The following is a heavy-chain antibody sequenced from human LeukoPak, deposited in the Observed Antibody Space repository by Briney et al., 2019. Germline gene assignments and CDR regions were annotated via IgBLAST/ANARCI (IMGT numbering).Heavy chain of an antibody. CDR1: GFTFSNAW. CDR2: IKSKTDGGTT. Sequence: GGSLRLSCAASGFTFSNAWMNWVRQAPGKGLEWVGRIKSKTDGGTTDYAAPVKGRFTISRDDSKNTLYLQMNSLKTEDTAVYYCARGRTSIAVAGTGIYYYYGMDVWGQGTTVTVSS. V-gene: IGHV3-15*07. CDR3: ARGRTSIAVAGTGIYYYYGMDV. D-gene: IGHD6-19*01. J-gene: IGHJ6*02.